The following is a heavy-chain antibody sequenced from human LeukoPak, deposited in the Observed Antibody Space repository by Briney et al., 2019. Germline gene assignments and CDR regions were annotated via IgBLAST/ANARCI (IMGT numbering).Heavy chain of an antibody. V-gene: IGHV3-48*02. D-gene: IGHD1-26*01. Sequence: GGSLRLSCAASGFTFSSYGMHWVRQAPGKGLEWVSYISSSSTIIYYADSVKGRFTISRDNAKNSLYLQMNSLRDGDTAVYYCARRGSYSYYFDQWGQGTLVTVSS. J-gene: IGHJ4*02. CDR1: GFTFSSYG. CDR2: ISSSSTII. CDR3: ARRGSYSYYFDQ.